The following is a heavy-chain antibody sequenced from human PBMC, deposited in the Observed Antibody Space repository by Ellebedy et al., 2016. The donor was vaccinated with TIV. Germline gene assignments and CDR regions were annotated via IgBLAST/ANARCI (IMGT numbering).Heavy chain of an antibody. D-gene: IGHD4-17*01. V-gene: IGHV4-30-4*01. Sequence: SETLSLTCTVSGGSISSGDYYWSWIRQPPGKGLEWIGYIYYSGSTYYNPSLKSRLTISVDTSKNQFSLKLSSVTAADTAVYYCVRVSGDYGMDYFDYWGQGTLVTVSS. CDR1: GGSISSGDYY. CDR3: VRVSGDYGMDYFDY. J-gene: IGHJ4*02. CDR2: IYYSGST.